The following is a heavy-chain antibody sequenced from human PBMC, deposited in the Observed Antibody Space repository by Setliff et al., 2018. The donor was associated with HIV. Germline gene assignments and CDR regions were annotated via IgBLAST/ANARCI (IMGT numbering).Heavy chain of an antibody. V-gene: IGHV3-23*01. CDR2: ISGSGSSA. D-gene: IGHD3-10*01. CDR1: GISFSIYV. CDR3: AKKTAAYTSGSWLHY. Sequence: GESLKISCAASGISFSIYVMNWVRQAPGKGLEWVSGISGSGSSAYYADSVKGRFTISRDNSKNTLYLQMNSLRAEDTAVYYCAKKTAAYTSGSWLHYWGQGTLVTVSS. J-gene: IGHJ4*02.